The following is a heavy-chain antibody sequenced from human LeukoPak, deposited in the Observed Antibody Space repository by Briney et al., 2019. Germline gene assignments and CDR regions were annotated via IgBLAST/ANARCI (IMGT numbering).Heavy chain of an antibody. CDR1: GFTFSNAW. CDR3: ARSKSSSSPNFDY. J-gene: IGHJ4*02. V-gene: IGHV3-48*01. D-gene: IGHD6-6*01. CDR2: ITSSSSTI. Sequence: GGSLRLSCAASGFTFSNAWMNWVRQAPGKGLEWVSYITSSSSTIYYADSVKGRFTISRDNAKNSLYLQMNSLRAEDTAVYYCARSKSSSSPNFDYWGQGTLVTVSS.